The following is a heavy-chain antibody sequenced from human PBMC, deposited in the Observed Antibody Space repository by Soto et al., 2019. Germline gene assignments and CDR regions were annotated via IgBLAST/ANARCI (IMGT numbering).Heavy chain of an antibody. V-gene: IGHV4-31*03. CDR2: IYYSGST. Sequence: SETLSLTCTVSGGSISSGGYYWSWIRQHPGKGLEWIGYIYYSGSTYYNPSLKSRVTISVDTSKNQFSLKLRSVTAADTAVYYCAREVGIAAAGTSEAYYYYYYMDVWGKGTTVTVSS. J-gene: IGHJ6*03. CDR3: AREVGIAAAGTSEAYYYYYYMDV. CDR1: GGSISSGGYY. D-gene: IGHD6-13*01.